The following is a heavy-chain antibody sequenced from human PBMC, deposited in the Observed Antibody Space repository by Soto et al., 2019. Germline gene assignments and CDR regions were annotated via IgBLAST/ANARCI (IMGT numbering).Heavy chain of an antibody. Sequence: EVQLFESGGGLVQPGGSLRLSCAASGFTFSSYAMSWVRQAPGKGLELVSAISGSGGSTYYADSVKGRFTISRDNSKNTLYLQMNSLRAEDTAVYYCAKSMAPTVVVVAAACFDYWGQGTLVTVSS. D-gene: IGHD2-15*01. CDR2: ISGSGGST. CDR3: AKSMAPTVVVVAAACFDY. J-gene: IGHJ4*02. V-gene: IGHV3-23*01. CDR1: GFTFSSYA.